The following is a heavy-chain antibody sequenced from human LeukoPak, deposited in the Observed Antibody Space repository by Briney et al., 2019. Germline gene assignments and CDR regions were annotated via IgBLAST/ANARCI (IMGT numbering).Heavy chain of an antibody. D-gene: IGHD1-1*01. J-gene: IGHJ4*02. Sequence: GGSLRLSCAVSGFTFSSYAMSWVRQAPGKGLEWVSAISGGGDKTFYPDSVKGRFTISRDNSKNTLYLLMNSLRAEDTAVYYCVKEGHGTTWNADFDYWGQGTLVTGSS. V-gene: IGHV3-23*01. CDR1: GFTFSSYA. CDR3: VKEGHGTTWNADFDY. CDR2: ISGGGDKT.